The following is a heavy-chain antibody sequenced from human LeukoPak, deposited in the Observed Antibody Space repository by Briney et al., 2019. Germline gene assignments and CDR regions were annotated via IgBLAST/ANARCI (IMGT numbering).Heavy chain of an antibody. J-gene: IGHJ6*03. Sequence: ASVKVSCKASGYTFTSYYIHWVRQAPGQGLEWMGLINPSGGSTNYAQKFQGRVTMTRDTSTSTVYMELSSLGSEDTAVYYCARGPSITMVRGGQWYYYMDVWGKGTTVTISS. D-gene: IGHD3-10*01. V-gene: IGHV1-46*01. CDR1: GYTFTSYY. CDR3: ARGPSITMVRGGQWYYYMDV. CDR2: INPSGGST.